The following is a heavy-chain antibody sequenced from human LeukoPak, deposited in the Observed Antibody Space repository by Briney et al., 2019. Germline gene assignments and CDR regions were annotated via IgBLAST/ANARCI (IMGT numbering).Heavy chain of an antibody. CDR2: IDPNSGGT. V-gene: IGHV1-2*02. Sequence: GASVKVSCKAYGYTFTKYLMNWARQAPGQGLEWMGWIDPNSGGTNYAQKFQGRVTMTRDTSISTAYMELSRLRSDDTAVYYCARDRGAARREQQPSRGFDYWGQGTLVTVSS. CDR1: GYTFTKYL. CDR3: ARDRGAARREQQPSRGFDY. J-gene: IGHJ4*02. D-gene: IGHD6-6*01.